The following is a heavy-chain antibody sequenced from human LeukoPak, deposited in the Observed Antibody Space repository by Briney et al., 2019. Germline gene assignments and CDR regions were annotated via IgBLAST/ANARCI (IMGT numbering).Heavy chain of an antibody. V-gene: IGHV4-59*01. Sequence: SETLSLTCSVSGGSISSYYRFWIRQPPGKGLEWIGSVFHSGNTNYNPSLKSRVTISVDTSKNQFSLKLSSVTAADTAVYYCASSDIGTGNTYYFDYWGQGTLITVSS. CDR1: GGSISSYY. J-gene: IGHJ4*02. CDR2: VFHSGNT. CDR3: ASSDIGTGNTYYFDY. D-gene: IGHD1-14*01.